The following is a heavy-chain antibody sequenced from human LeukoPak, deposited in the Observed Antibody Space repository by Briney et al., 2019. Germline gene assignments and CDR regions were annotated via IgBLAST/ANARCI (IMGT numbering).Heavy chain of an antibody. V-gene: IGHV6-1*01. D-gene: IGHD4-17*01. J-gene: IGHJ6*02. CDR3: ARDLAPLRPYYYYGMGV. CDR2: TYYRSKWYN. Sequence: SQTLSLTCAISGDSVSSNSAAWNWIRQSPSRGLEWLGRTYYRSKWYNDYAVSVKSRITINPDTSKNQFSLQLNSVTPEDTAVYYCARDLAPLRPYYYYGMGVWGQGTTVTVSS. CDR1: GDSVSSNSAA.